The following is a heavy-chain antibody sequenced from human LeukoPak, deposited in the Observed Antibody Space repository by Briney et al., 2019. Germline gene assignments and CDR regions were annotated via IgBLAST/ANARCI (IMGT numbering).Heavy chain of an antibody. Sequence: SETLSLTCIVSGGSISSSSYYWDWIRQHPGKGLEWIGYIHNSGSTYYNPSLKSPVSISVDTSKSHFSLRLSSVTAADTAVYYCARGEYYGSGSYYPGDYWGQGTLVTVSS. CDR1: GGSISSSSYY. CDR2: IHNSGST. V-gene: IGHV4-31*01. D-gene: IGHD3-10*01. CDR3: ARGEYYGSGSYYPGDY. J-gene: IGHJ4*02.